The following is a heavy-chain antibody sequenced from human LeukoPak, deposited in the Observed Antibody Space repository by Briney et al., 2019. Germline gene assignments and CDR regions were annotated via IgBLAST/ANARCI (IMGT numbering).Heavy chain of an antibody. V-gene: IGHV3-7*03. D-gene: IGHD3-9*01. CDR1: GFTFSSYW. CDR3: AKDGDWDILTGPYYFDY. Sequence: GGSLRLSCAASGFTFSSYWMSWVRQAPGKGLEWVANIKQDGSEKYYVDSVKGRFTISRDNAKNSLYLQMNSLRAEDTAVYYCAKDGDWDILTGPYYFDYWGQGTLVTVSS. J-gene: IGHJ4*02. CDR2: IKQDGSEK.